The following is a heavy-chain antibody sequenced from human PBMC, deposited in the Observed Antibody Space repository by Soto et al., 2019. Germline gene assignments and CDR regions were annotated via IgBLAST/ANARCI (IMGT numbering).Heavy chain of an antibody. CDR1: GYTFTTYY. CDR3: AIIEPPTVIPLDDALDI. V-gene: IGHV1-46*01. J-gene: IGHJ3*02. CDR2: INPSVGST. Sequence: ASVKVSCKASGYTFTTYYMHWVRQAPGQGLEWMGIINPSVGSTAYAQKFQGRVTMTRDASTSTVYMELSSLRSEDTAVYYCAIIEPPTVIPLDDALDIWGQGTMVT. D-gene: IGHD4-4*01.